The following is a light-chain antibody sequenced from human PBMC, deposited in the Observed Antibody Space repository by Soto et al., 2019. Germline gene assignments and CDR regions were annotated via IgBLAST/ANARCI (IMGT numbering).Light chain of an antibody. J-gene: IGKJ5*01. CDR1: QSINRF. CDR2: AAS. CDR3: QQNFYPPIT. V-gene: IGKV1-39*01. Sequence: DIQMTQSPSSLSASVGDRVTITCRASQSINRFLNWYQKTPQKAPNLLIYAASSSQSRAPSRFSGSGSGTDFPLTIMGLQPEDFANYFCQQNFYPPITFGQGTRLEIK.